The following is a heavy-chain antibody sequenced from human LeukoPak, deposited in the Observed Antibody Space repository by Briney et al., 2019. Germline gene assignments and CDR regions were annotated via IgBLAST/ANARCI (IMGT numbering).Heavy chain of an antibody. Sequence: SQPLSLTFALSGARVSSNSAAWSWIRQSPSRGLEWLGRTYYRSKCYNDYAVSVKSRITINPDTYKNQFSLQLNSVTPEDTAVYYCASMVSTGAFDIWGQGTMVTVSS. D-gene: IGHD3-10*01. CDR3: ASMVSTGAFDI. CDR1: GARVSSNSAA. V-gene: IGHV6-1*01. J-gene: IGHJ3*02. CDR2: TYYRSKCYN.